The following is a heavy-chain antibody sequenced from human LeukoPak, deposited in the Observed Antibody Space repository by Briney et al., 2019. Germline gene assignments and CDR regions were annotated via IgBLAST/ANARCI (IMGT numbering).Heavy chain of an antibody. J-gene: IGHJ5*01. V-gene: IGHV3-30*04. CDR2: ISYDGSNK. D-gene: IGHD2-21*01. CDR1: GFTFSGYA. Sequence: GGSLRLSCVASGFTFSGYAIPWVRQAPGKGLEWVALISYDGSNKDYTHSVKGRFTISRDNSKNTLYLQMNSLRAEDSAVYYCAREYCGGECYSGFDFWGQGTLVTVSS. CDR3: AREYCGGECYSGFDF.